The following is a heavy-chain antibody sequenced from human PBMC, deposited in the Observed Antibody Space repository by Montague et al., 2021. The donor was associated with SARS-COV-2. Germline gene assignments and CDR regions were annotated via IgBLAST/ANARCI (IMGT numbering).Heavy chain of an antibody. D-gene: IGHD3-10*01. J-gene: IGHJ4*02. Sequence: SLRLSCAVSGFTFSSYGMHWVRQAPGKGLEWVAVIWYDGSNKYYADSVKGRFTISRDNSKNTLYLQMNSLRAEDTAVYYCARDLRFGELYPDFDYWGQGTLVTVSS. CDR3: ARDLRFGELYPDFDY. CDR1: GFTFSSYG. V-gene: IGHV3-33*01. CDR2: IWYDGSNK.